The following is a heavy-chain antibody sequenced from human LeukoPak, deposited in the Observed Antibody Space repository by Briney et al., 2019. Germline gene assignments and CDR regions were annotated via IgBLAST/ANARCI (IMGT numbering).Heavy chain of an antibody. J-gene: IGHJ4*02. D-gene: IGHD6-13*01. CDR3: ARAVKLAAAHFDY. V-gene: IGHV3-48*03. CDR2: ISSSGSTI. Sequence: GGSLRLSCAASGFTFSSYEMNWVRQAPGKGLEWVSYISSSGSTIYYADSVKGRFTISRDNAKNSLYLQLNSLRAEDTAVYYCARAVKLAAAHFDYCGQGALVTVSS. CDR1: GFTFSSYE.